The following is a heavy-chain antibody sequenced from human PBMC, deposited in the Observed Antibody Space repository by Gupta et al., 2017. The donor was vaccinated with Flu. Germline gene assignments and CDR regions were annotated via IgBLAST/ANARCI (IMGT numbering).Heavy chain of an antibody. J-gene: IGHJ6*03. CDR3: AKDIGGSYYYYYMDV. D-gene: IGHD1-26*01. Sequence: APGKGLEWVSGISWNSGSIGYADSVKGRFTISRDNAKNSLYLQMNSLRAEDTALYYCAKDIGGSYYYYYMDVWGKGTTVTVSS. V-gene: IGHV3-9*01. CDR2: ISWNSGSI.